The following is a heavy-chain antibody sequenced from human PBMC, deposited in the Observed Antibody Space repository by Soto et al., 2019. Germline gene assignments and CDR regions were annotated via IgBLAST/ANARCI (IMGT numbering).Heavy chain of an antibody. CDR3: ARLSYYGSGSYYRPFDY. Sequence: PGESLKISCKGSGYSFTGYWISWVRQMPGRGLEWMGKIDPTDSYTKYSPSFQGHVSMSVDKSISTAYLQWSSLKASDTAMYYCARLSYYGSGSYYRPFDYWGQGTLVTVSS. V-gene: IGHV5-10-1*01. D-gene: IGHD3-10*01. CDR2: IDPTDSYT. J-gene: IGHJ4*02. CDR1: GYSFTGYW.